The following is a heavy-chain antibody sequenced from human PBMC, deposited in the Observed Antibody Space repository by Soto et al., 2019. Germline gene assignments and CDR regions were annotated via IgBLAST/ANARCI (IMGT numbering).Heavy chain of an antibody. CDR2: ISSVGGST. Sequence: EVQLLESGGGLVQPGGSLRLSCAASGFTFSSYVMSWVRQAPGKGLEWVSTISSVGGSTYSADSVKGRFTISRDNSKNTLYLQMNSLRAEDTAVFYCAKKSWSGFALDYWGQGTLVTVSS. V-gene: IGHV3-23*01. J-gene: IGHJ4*02. CDR3: AKKSWSGFALDY. D-gene: IGHD1-26*01. CDR1: GFTFSSYV.